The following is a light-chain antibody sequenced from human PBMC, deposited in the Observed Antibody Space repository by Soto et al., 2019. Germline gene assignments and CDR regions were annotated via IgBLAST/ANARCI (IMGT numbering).Light chain of an antibody. V-gene: IGKV3-20*01. CDR1: QSVGSDY. Sequence: EIVLTQSPGTLSLSPGERATLSCRASQSVGSDYLAWYQQKPGQAPRVLFYGATSRATGIPDRFSGSGSGTDFTLTISRLEPEDFAVYYCQQDYVSPYTFGQGTKLEIK. CDR2: GAT. CDR3: QQDYVSPYT. J-gene: IGKJ2*01.